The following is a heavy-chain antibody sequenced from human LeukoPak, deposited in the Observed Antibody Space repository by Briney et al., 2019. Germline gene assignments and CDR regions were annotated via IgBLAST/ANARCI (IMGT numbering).Heavy chain of an antibody. CDR3: ARDIGYYDSSGHPDY. J-gene: IGHJ4*02. V-gene: IGHV1-46*01. CDR1: GYTFTSYY. D-gene: IGHD3-22*01. Sequence: ASVKVSCKASGYTFTSYYMHWVRQAPGQGLEWMGIINPSGGSTSYAQKFQGRVTMTRDMSTSTVYMELSSLRSEDTAVYYCARDIGYYDSSGHPDYWGQGTLVTVSS. CDR2: INPSGGST.